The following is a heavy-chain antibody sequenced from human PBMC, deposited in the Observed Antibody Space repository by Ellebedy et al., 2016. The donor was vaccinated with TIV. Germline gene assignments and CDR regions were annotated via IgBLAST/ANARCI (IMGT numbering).Heavy chain of an antibody. D-gene: IGHD3-10*01. J-gene: IGHJ4*02. V-gene: IGHV3-23*01. CDR3: AKERTSSGYFDY. CDR1: GFTFSSYW. CDR2: ISGSGGRT. Sequence: GGSLRLXCAASGFTFSSYWMSWVRQAPGKGLEWVSAISGSGGRTYYADSVKGRFTISRDNSKNTLYLQMNSLRAEDTAVYFCAKERTSSGYFDYWGQGTLVTVSS.